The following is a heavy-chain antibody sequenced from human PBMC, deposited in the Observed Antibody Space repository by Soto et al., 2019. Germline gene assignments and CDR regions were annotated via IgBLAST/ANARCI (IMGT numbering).Heavy chain of an antibody. CDR2: IYYSGST. CDR1: GGPISSGGYY. J-gene: IGHJ4*02. V-gene: IGHV4-31*03. CDR3: AREVPTPYYFDY. Sequence: PSETLSLTCTVSGGPISSGGYYWNWIRQHPGKGLEWIGYIYYSGSTYYNPSLKSRVTISVDTSKNQFSLRLSSVTAADTAVYYCAREVPTPYYFDYWGQGTLVTVS.